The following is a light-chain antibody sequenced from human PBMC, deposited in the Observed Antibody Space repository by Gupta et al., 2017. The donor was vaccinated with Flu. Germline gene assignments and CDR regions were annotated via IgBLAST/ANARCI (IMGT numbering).Light chain of an antibody. Sequence: DIQMTQSPSSLSASVGDRVTITCRASQSISSYLNWYQQKPGKAPKLLIYAASSLESGVPSRFSGSASGTDFTLTISRLQPDDFATYYCQQCDSTPLTFGEGTKVEIK. J-gene: IGKJ4*02. CDR1: QSISSY. V-gene: IGKV1-39*01. CDR2: AAS. CDR3: QQCDSTPLT.